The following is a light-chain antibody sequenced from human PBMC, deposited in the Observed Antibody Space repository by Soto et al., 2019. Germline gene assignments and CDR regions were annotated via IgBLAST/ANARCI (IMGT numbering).Light chain of an antibody. CDR3: QTWGAGIRV. CDR1: RGHSNYA. J-gene: IGLJ2*01. V-gene: IGLV4-69*02. Sequence: QPVLTQSPSASASLGASVKLTCTLSRGHSNYAIAWHQQQPEKGPRYLMRLNNDGSHSKGDGIPDRFSGSSSGAERYLIISSLQSDDEADYYCQTWGAGIRVFGGGTKLTVL. CDR2: LNNDGSH.